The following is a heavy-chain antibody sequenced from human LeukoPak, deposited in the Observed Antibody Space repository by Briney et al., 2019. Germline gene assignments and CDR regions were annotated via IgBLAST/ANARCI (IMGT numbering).Heavy chain of an antibody. CDR2: ISGSGGST. CDR3: AKDRYSSGWYSDFDY. V-gene: IGHV3-23*01. J-gene: IGHJ4*02. Sequence: PGGSLRLSCVASGLTYSSYAMSWVRQAPGKGLEWVSTISGSGGSTYYADSVKGRFTISRDNSKNTVYLHMNSLRAEDTAVYYCAKDRYSSGWYSDFDYWGQGTLVTVSS. D-gene: IGHD6-19*01. CDR1: GLTYSSYA.